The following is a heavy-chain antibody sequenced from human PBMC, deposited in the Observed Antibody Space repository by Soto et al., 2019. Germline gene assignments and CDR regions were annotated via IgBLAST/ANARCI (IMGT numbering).Heavy chain of an antibody. J-gene: IGHJ6*02. CDR2: IYYSGST. V-gene: IGHV4-31*03. CDR1: GGSISSGGYY. CDR3: SMVTYGDRTHSYYYYGMDV. Sequence: SETLSLTCTVSGGSISSGGYYWSWIRQHPGKSQEWIGYIYYSGSTYYNPSLKSRVTISVDTSKNQFSLKLSSVTAADTAVYFCSMVTYGDRTHSYYYYGMDVWGQGNTVTVSS. D-gene: IGHD4-17*01.